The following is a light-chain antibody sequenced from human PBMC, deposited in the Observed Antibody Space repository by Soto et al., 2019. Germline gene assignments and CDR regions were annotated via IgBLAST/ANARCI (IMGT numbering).Light chain of an antibody. CDR3: QQYGSSPPIT. J-gene: IGKJ5*01. CDR2: GAS. Sequence: IVLTHSPGTLSLSPGERATLSCRASQSVSSSYLAWYQQKPGQAPPLLIYGASSRTAGIPDRFSGSGSGTDFTLTISRLEPEDFAVYYCQQYGSSPPITFGQGTRLEIK. V-gene: IGKV3-20*01. CDR1: QSVSSSY.